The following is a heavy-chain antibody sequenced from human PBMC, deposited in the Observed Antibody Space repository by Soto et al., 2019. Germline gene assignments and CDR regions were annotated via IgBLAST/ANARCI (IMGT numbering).Heavy chain of an antibody. V-gene: IGHV1-18*01. Sequence: ASVKVSCKASGYPFTSYGISWVRQAPGQGLEWMGWISAYNGNTDYAQKFQGRVTMTTDTSTTTAYMELRSLRSDDTAVYYCARVSSAFDYWGRGILVTVSS. CDR1: GYPFTSYG. J-gene: IGHJ4*02. D-gene: IGHD6-19*01. CDR2: ISAYNGNT. CDR3: ARVSSAFDY.